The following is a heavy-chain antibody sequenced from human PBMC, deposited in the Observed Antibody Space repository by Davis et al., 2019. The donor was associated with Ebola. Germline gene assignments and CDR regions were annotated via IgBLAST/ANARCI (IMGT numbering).Heavy chain of an antibody. D-gene: IGHD4-11*01. V-gene: IGHV3-74*01. J-gene: IGHJ4*02. CDR3: ARTVDLDF. Sequence: PGGSLRLSCAASGFSLSTYWMHWVRQAPGKGLVWVARINNDGSRTSYADSVKGRFTISRDNARNSLSLQMTNLRAEDTAVYYCARTVDLDFWGQGTRVTVSS. CDR1: GFSLSTYW. CDR2: INNDGSRT.